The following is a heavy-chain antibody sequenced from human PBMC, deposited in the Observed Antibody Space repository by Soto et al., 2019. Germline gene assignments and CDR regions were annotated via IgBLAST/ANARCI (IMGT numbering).Heavy chain of an antibody. CDR1: GFPFSSYG. CDR3: ASSIN. V-gene: IGHV3-33*01. Sequence: GGSLRLSCAASGFPFSSYGMHWVRQAPGKGLDWVAVIWYDGSNKDYADTVKGRFTISRDNSKNTLFLQMNNLRVDDTAVYYCASSINWGQGTLVTVSS. J-gene: IGHJ1*01. CDR2: IWYDGSNK.